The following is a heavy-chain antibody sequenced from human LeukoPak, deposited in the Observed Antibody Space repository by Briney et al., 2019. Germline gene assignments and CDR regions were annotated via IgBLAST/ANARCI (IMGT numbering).Heavy chain of an antibody. J-gene: IGHJ6*02. CDR1: VDSISSSKW. D-gene: IGHD1-26*01. CDR2: IHPGGST. V-gene: IGHV4-4*02. CDR3: ARSRDTTNYYGMDV. Sequence: PSETLSLTCAVSVDSISSSKWWSWVRQAPGKGLEWIGEIHPGGSTNYNPSLKSRVTISIDKPKNQFSLKMSSVTAADTAVYYCARSRDTTNYYGMDVWGQGTTVTVSS.